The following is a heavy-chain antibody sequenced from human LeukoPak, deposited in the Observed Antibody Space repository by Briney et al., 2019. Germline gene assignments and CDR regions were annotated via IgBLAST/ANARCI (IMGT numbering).Heavy chain of an antibody. V-gene: IGHV4-59*08. J-gene: IGHJ4*02. CDR1: DGSISSYS. Sequence: PSETLSLTCTDSDGSISSYSRSWIRQPPGKGLEWIGSIYYSGSTNYSPSLKCRVTISVDASKNQFSLKVSSVTAADTAVYYCARGSRYFVYWGQGTLVTASS. CDR3: ARGSRYFVY. CDR2: IYYSGST. D-gene: IGHD3-9*01.